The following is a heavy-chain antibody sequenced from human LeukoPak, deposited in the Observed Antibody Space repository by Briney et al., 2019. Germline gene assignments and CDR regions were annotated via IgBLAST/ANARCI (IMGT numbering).Heavy chain of an antibody. CDR3: ANEIWGYYDNSAYVED. J-gene: IGHJ4*02. CDR1: GFTFSNYG. CDR2: IRYDGSNK. D-gene: IGHD3-22*01. V-gene: IGHV3-30*02. Sequence: GGSLRLSCATSGFTFSNYGMHWVRQAPGKGLEWVAFIRYDGSNKYYADSVKGRFTISRDNSKNTLYLQMNSLRAEDTAVYFCANEIWGYYDNSAYVEDWGQGTLVTVSS.